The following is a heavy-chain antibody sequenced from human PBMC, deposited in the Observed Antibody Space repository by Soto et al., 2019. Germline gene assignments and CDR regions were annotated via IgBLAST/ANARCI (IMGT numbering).Heavy chain of an antibody. J-gene: IGHJ6*02. V-gene: IGHV1-2*04. CDR2: INPNSGGT. CDR1: GYTFTGYY. D-gene: IGHD5-12*01. CDR3: ARGVRGYSGYDWGYYYYGMDV. Sequence: QVQLVQSGAEVKKPGASVKVSCKASGYTFTGYYMHWVRQAPGQGLEWMGWINPNSGGTNYAQKFQGWVTMTRDTYISTAYMELSRLRSDDTAVYYCARGVRGYSGYDWGYYYYGMDVWGQGTTVTVSS.